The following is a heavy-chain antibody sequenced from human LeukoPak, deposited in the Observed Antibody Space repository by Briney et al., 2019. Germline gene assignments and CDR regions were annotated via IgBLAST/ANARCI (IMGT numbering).Heavy chain of an antibody. D-gene: IGHD3-3*01. CDR3: ARREPYDFWSGRDAFDI. Sequence: ASVRVSCKASGYTFTGYYMHWVRQAPGQGLEWMGWINPNSGGTNYAQKFQGRVTMTSDTSISTAYMELSRLRSDDTAVCYCARREPYDFWSGRDAFDIWGQGTMVTVSS. V-gene: IGHV1-2*02. CDR2: INPNSGGT. J-gene: IGHJ3*02. CDR1: GYTFTGYY.